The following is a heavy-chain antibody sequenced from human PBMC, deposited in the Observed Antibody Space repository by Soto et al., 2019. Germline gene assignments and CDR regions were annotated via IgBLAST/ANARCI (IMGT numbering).Heavy chain of an antibody. CDR3: TRVSGYSYGYSYGMDV. CDR1: GFSFGDYD. J-gene: IGHJ6*02. CDR2: IRSKAYGETT. D-gene: IGHD5-18*01. Sequence: HPGGSLRLSCTASGFSFGDYDMSWVRQAPGKGLEWVSFIRSKAYGETTKYAASVEGRFTISRDDSKSLAYLQMNSLKTEDTAVYYCTRVSGYSYGYSYGMDVWGQGTTVTVSS. V-gene: IGHV3-49*04.